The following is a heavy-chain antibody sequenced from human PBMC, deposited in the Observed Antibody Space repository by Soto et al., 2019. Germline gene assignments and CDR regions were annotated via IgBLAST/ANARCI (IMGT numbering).Heavy chain of an antibody. CDR3: ASWGLTGTTNYYYYGMDV. D-gene: IGHD1-7*01. CDR1: GYTFTGYY. Sequence: WASVKVSCKASGYTFTGYYMHWVRQAPGQGLEWMGWINPNSGGTNYAQKFQGRVTMTRDTSISTAYMELSRLRSDDTAVYYCASWGLTGTTNYYYYGMDVWGQGTTVTVSS. CDR2: INPNSGGT. J-gene: IGHJ6*02. V-gene: IGHV1-2*02.